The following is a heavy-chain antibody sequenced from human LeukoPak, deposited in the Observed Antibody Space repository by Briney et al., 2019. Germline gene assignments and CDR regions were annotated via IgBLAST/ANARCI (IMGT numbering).Heavy chain of an antibody. CDR2: INSDGSST. Sequence: GGSLRLSCAASGFTFSSYWMHWVRQAPGKGLVWVSRINSDGSSTSYADSVKGRFTISRDNAKNTLYLQMNSLRAEDTAVYYCARRTALWFGDYWGQGTLVTVSS. D-gene: IGHD3-10*01. J-gene: IGHJ4*02. CDR3: ARRTALWFGDY. CDR1: GFTFSSYW. V-gene: IGHV3-74*01.